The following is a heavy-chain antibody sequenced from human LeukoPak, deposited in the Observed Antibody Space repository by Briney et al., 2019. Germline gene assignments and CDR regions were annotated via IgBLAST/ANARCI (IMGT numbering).Heavy chain of an antibody. CDR2: ISGSGGST. V-gene: IGHV3-23*01. CDR3: AKDRVGALLYFDS. J-gene: IGHJ4*02. D-gene: IGHD1-26*01. Sequence: TGGSLRLSCAASGFTFSSYGMSWVRQAPGKGLEWVSAISGSGGSTYYADSVKGRFTISRDNSKNTLYLQMNSLRAEDTAVYSCAKDRVGALLYFDSWGQGILVTVSS. CDR1: GFTFSSYG.